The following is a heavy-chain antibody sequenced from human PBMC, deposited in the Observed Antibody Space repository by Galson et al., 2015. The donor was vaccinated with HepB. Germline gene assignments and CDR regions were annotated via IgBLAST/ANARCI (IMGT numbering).Heavy chain of an antibody. V-gene: IGHV3-23*01. D-gene: IGHD3-16*01. CDR3: AKAVWGYHYFDY. CDR1: GFSFSSYA. CDR2: ISPGGGDT. J-gene: IGHJ4*02. Sequence: SLRLSCAASGFSFSSYAISWVRQAPGKGLEWVSPISPGGGDTHYADSVRGRFTVSRDNSKNTLYLQMDSLRAEDTAVYYCAKAVWGYHYFDYWGQGILVLVSS.